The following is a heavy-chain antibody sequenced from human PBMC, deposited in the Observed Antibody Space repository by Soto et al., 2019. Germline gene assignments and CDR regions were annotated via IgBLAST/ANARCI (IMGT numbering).Heavy chain of an antibody. V-gene: IGHV1-69*13. Sequence: SVKVSCKASGGTFSSHAISWVRLAPGQGLEWMGGIIPIFGTANYAQKFQGRVTITADESTSTAYMELSSLRSEDTAVYYCARTATPANYYYGMDVWGQGTTVTVSS. J-gene: IGHJ6*02. D-gene: IGHD2-21*02. CDR2: IIPIFGTA. CDR3: ARTATPANYYYGMDV. CDR1: GGTFSSHA.